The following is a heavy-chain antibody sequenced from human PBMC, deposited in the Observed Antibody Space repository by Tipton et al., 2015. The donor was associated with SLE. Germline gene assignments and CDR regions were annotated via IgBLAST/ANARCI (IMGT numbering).Heavy chain of an antibody. CDR1: GYTFTSYY. D-gene: IGHD3-16*01. CDR3: ARGAGPITSFGNYYYYYYMDV. CDR2: INPSGGST. V-gene: IGHV1-46*01. J-gene: IGHJ6*03. Sequence: QVQLVQSGAEVKKPGASVKVSCKASGYTFTSYYMHWVRQAPGQGLEWMGIINPSGGSTSYAQKFQGRVTMTRDTSTSTVYMELNSLRSEDTAVYYCARGAGPITSFGNYYYYYYMDVWGKGTTVTVSS.